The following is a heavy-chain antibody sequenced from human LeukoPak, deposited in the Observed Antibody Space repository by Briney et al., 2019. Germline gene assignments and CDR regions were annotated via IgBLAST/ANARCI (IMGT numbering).Heavy chain of an antibody. Sequence: SETLTLTCAVYGGSFSGYYWSWIRQPPGKGLEWISEINHSGSTNYNPSLKSRVTISVDTYKNQFSLKLSSVTAAYTAVYYCARGRSSGWGFFDYWGQGTLVTVSS. V-gene: IGHV4-34*01. CDR3: ARGRSSGWGFFDY. J-gene: IGHJ4*02. CDR2: INHSGST. CDR1: GGSFSGYY. D-gene: IGHD6-19*01.